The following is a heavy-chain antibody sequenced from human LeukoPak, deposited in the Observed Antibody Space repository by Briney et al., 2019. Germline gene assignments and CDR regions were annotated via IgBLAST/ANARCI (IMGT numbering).Heavy chain of an antibody. J-gene: IGHJ4*02. D-gene: IGHD6-19*01. CDR1: GFTFSTYS. CDR2: ISSSSSTI. CDR3: ASFPSSGWYVSGNDF. V-gene: IGHV3-48*01. Sequence: GGSLRLSCAVSGFTFSTYSMNWVRQAPGKGLEWVSYISSSSSTIYYADSVKGRFTISRDNAKNSLYLQMNSLRAEDTAVYYCASFPSSGWYVSGNDFWGQGTLVTVSS.